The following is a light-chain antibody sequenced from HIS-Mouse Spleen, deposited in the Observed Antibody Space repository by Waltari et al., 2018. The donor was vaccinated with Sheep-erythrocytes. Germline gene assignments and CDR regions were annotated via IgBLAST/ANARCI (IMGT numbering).Light chain of an antibody. J-gene: IGKJ4*01. V-gene: IGKV4-1*01. CDR2: WAS. CDR3: QQYYSTLT. Sequence: DIVMTQSPDSLAVSLCERATINCKSSQSVLYSSNNKNYLAWYQQKPGQPPKLLIYWASTRESGVPDRFSGSGSGTDFPLTISSLQAEDVAVYYCQQYYSTLTFGGGTKVEIK. CDR1: QSVLYSSNNKNY.